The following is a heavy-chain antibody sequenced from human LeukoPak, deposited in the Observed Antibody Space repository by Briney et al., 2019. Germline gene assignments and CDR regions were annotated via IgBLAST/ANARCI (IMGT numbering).Heavy chain of an antibody. CDR3: ARVICDYVWGSYRCHFDY. D-gene: IGHD3-16*02. J-gene: IGHJ4*02. Sequence: PGGSLRLSCAASGFTFSSYLKGCVRQAPGEGLEWGANIKEDGSNLYYLDSVKGRFTIPRDNAKNSLHLQMNSLRAEDTAVYFCARVICDYVWGSYRCHFDYWGQGTLVSV. V-gene: IGHV3-7*01. CDR2: IKEDGSNL. CDR1: GFTFSSYL.